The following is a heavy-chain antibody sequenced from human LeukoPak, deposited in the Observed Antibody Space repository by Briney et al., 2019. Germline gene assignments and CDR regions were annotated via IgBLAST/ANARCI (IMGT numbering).Heavy chain of an antibody. J-gene: IGHJ5*02. CDR1: GGSFSGYY. D-gene: IGHD3-10*01. CDR2: INHSGST. Sequence: SETLSLTCAVSGGSFSGYYWSWIRQPPGKGLEWIGEINHSGSTDYNPSLKSRVTISVDRSKNQMSLKLSSVTAADTAVYYCARDSGTTGEVKFDPWGQGTLVTVSS. CDR3: ARDSGTTGEVKFDP. V-gene: IGHV4-34*01.